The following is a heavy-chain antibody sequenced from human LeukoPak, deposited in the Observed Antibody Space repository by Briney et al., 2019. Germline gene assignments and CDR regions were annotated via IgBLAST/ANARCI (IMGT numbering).Heavy chain of an antibody. CDR2: ISSNGGST. Sequence: WGSLRLSSSASGFTFSSYAMHWVRQAPGKGLEYVSAISSNGGSTYYADSVKGRFTISTDNSKNTLDLQMSSLRAEDTAVYYCVKAIAVAGTGDYFDYWGQGTLVTVSS. V-gene: IGHV3-64D*09. J-gene: IGHJ4*02. CDR3: VKAIAVAGTGDYFDY. D-gene: IGHD6-19*01. CDR1: GFTFSSYA.